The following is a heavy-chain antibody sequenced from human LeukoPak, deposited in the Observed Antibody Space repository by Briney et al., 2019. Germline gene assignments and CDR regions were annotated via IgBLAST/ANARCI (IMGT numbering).Heavy chain of an antibody. J-gene: IGHJ4*02. CDR2: INPSGGST. Sequence: ASVKVSCKASGYTFTSYYMHWVRQAPGQGLEWMGIINPSGGSTSYAQKFQGRVTMTRDTSTSTVYMELSRLRSDDTAVYYCARGWWFRDSSGLFDYWGQGTLVTVSS. D-gene: IGHD3-22*01. V-gene: IGHV1-46*01. CDR1: GYTFTSYY. CDR3: ARGWWFRDSSGLFDY.